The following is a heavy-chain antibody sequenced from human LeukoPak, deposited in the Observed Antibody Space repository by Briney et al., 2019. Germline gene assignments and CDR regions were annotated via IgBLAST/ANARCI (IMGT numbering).Heavy chain of an antibody. J-gene: IGHJ3*02. CDR1: GYSFTSYW. CDR3: ARRGERITMVRGVLADAFDI. V-gene: IGHV5-51*01. D-gene: IGHD3-10*01. Sequence: GESLKISCKGSGYSFTSYWIGWVRQMPGKGLEWMGIIYPGDSDTRYSPSFQGQVTISADKSISTAYLQWSSLKASDTAMYYCARRGERITMVRGVLADAFDIWGQGTMVTASS. CDR2: IYPGDSDT.